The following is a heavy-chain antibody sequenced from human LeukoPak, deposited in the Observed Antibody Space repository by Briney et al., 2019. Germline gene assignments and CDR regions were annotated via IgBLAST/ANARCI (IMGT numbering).Heavy chain of an antibody. CDR3: ARLVLLVRTDYYYGMDV. CDR2: INHSGST. CDR1: GGSFSGYY. J-gene: IGHJ6*02. Sequence: SETLSLTCAVYGGSFSGYYWSWIRQPPGKGLEWIGEINHSGSTNYNPSLKSRVTISVDTSKNQFSLKLSSVTAADTAVYYCARLVLLVRTDYYYGMDVWGQGTTVTVPS. D-gene: IGHD3-10*01. V-gene: IGHV4-34*01.